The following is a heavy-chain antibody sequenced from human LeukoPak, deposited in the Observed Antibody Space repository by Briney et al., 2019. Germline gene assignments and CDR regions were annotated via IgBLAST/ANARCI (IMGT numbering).Heavy chain of an antibody. D-gene: IGHD2-2*01. J-gene: IGHJ4*02. CDR2: INPNSGGT. V-gene: IGHV1-2*02. CDR3: AREDRVPAATVRYYFDY. Sequence: GASVKVSCKASGYTFTGYYMHWVRQAPGQGLEWMGWINPNSGGTNYAQKFQGRVTMTRDTSISTAYMELSRLRSDDTAVYYCAREDRVPAATVRYYFDYWGQGTLVTVSS. CDR1: GYTFTGYY.